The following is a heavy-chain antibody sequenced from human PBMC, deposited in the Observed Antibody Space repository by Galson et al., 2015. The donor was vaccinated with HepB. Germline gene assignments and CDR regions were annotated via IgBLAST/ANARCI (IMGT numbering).Heavy chain of an antibody. Sequence: SLRLSCAASGFTVSSNYMSWVRQAPGKGLEWVSLIYSGGSTSYADSVKGRFTISRDNSKNTLYLQMNSLRAEDTAVYYCARVPLTRVVQRKDRHFDYWGQGTLVTVSS. CDR3: ARVPLTRVVQRKDRHFDY. CDR2: IYSGGST. CDR1: GFTVSSNY. J-gene: IGHJ4*02. D-gene: IGHD3-22*01. V-gene: IGHV3-53*05.